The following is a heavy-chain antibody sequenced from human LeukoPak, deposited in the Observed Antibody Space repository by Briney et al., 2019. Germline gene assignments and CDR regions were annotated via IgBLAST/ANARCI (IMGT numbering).Heavy chain of an antibody. CDR3: ARIAAAGTPKDY. V-gene: IGHV3-74*01. CDR1: GFTFSSYW. D-gene: IGHD6-13*01. Sequence: PGGSLRLSCAASGFTFSSYWMHWVRQAPGKGLVWVSRINSDVSSTSYADSVKGRFTISRDHAKNTLYLQMNSLRAEDTAVYYCARIAAAGTPKDYWGQGTLVTVSS. CDR2: INSDVSST. J-gene: IGHJ4*02.